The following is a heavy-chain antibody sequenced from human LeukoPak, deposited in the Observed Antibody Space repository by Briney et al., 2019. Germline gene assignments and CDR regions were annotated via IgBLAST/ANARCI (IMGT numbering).Heavy chain of an antibody. CDR3: ARVESCSSTSCYPNFQH. D-gene: IGHD2-2*01. Sequence: ASVKVSCKASGYTFTGYYMHWVRQAPGQGLEWMGWINPNSGGTNYAQKFQGRVTMTRDTSISTAYVDVSRLRSDDTAVYYCARVESCSSTSCYPNFQHWGQGTLVTVSS. CDR1: GYTFTGYY. CDR2: INPNSGGT. J-gene: IGHJ1*01. V-gene: IGHV1-2*02.